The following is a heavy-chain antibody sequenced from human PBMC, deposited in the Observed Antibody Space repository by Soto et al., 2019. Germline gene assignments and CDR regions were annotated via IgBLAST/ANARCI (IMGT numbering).Heavy chain of an antibody. CDR3: ARLDNDSSSSYYFDY. V-gene: IGHV4-31*03. J-gene: IGHJ4*02. CDR1: GGSISRSGYY. D-gene: IGHD6-6*01. Sequence: QVQLQESGPGLVKPSQTLSLTCTVSGGSISRSGYYWTWIRQLPVKGLEWMGFIYYNGDTRYNPSLESRIYISVDTSQNQFSLKLNSVTAADTAVYFCARLDNDSSSSYYFDYWGRGTLVTVSS. CDR2: IYYNGDT.